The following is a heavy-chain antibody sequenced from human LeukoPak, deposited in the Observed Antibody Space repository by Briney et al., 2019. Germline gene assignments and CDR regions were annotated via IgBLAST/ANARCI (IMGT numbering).Heavy chain of an antibody. J-gene: IGHJ4*02. CDR1: GGTFSSYA. D-gene: IGHD6-19*01. V-gene: IGHV1-69*06. CDR3: ARVHSSAWYYFDY. CDR2: IIPIFGTA. Sequence: SVKVSCKASGGTFSSYAISWVRQAPGQGLEWMGGIIPIFGTANYAQKFQGRVTITADKSTSTAYMELSSLRSEDTAVYYCARVHSSAWYYFDYWGQGTLVTVSS.